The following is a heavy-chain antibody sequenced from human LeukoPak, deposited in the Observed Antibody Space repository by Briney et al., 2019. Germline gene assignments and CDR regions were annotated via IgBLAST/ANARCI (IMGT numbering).Heavy chain of an antibody. CDR3: ARDRGYSYGRDY. V-gene: IGHV1-69*04. Sequence: SVKVSCKASGGTFSSYTISWVRQAPGQGLEWMGRIIPILGIANYAQKFQGRVTITADKYTSTAYMELSSLRSEDTAVYYCARDRGYSYGRDYWGQGTLVTVSS. D-gene: IGHD5-18*01. CDR2: IIPILGIA. CDR1: GGTFSSYT. J-gene: IGHJ4*02.